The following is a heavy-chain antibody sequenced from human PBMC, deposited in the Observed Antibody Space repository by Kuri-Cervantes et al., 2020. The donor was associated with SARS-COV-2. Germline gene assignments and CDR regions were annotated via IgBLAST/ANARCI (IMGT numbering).Heavy chain of an antibody. V-gene: IGHV3-64*01. CDR1: GFTFSSYA. J-gene: IGHJ4*02. CDR3: ARSSPVRGFRG. Sequence: GGSLRLSCAASGFTFSSYAMHWVRQAPGKGLEYVSAISSNGGSTYYANSVKGRFTISRDNSKNTLYLQMNSLRAEDTAVYYCARSSPVRGFRGWGQGTLVTVSS. D-gene: IGHD3-10*01. CDR2: ISSNGGST.